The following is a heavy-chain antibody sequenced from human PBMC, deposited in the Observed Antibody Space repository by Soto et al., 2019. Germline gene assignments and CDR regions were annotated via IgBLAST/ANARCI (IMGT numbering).Heavy chain of an antibody. D-gene: IGHD2-2*01. J-gene: IGHJ5*02. CDR1: CGSIISGGYY. CDR3: AREVHEAGYCSGTSCSREWFDP. CDR2: IYYSGST. Sequence: ASETLSLTCTFSCGSIISGGYYWSWIRQHPGKGLEWIGYIYYSGSTYYNPSLKSRVTISVDTSKNQLSLKLSSVTAADTAVYYCAREVHEAGYCSGTSCSREWFDPWGQGTLVTVSS. V-gene: IGHV4-31*03.